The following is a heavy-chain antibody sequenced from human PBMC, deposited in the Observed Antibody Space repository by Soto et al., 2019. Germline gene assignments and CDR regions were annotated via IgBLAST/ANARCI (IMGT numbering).Heavy chain of an antibody. J-gene: IGHJ6*02. CDR3: ARDGSNKPGFYYGTDV. V-gene: IGHV3-33*01. CDR2: IWSDGSNK. D-gene: IGHD6-13*01. CDR1: GFTFSSNG. Sequence: PGGSLRLSCTASGFTFSSNGMHWVRQAPGKGLEWVAVIWSDGSNKYYADSVKGRFTIFRDNSKSTLYLQMNGLRAEDTAVYYCARDGSNKPGFYYGTDVWGQGTTVTVSS.